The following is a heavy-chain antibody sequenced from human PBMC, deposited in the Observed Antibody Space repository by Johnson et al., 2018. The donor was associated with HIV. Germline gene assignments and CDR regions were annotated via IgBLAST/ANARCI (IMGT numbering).Heavy chain of an antibody. V-gene: IGHV3-33*08. CDR1: GFTFSSYG. CDR2: IWYDGSNK. D-gene: IGHD6-13*01. Sequence: QVQLVESGRTLVQPGGSLRLSCAASGFTFSSYGMHWVRQAPGKGLEWVAVIWYDGSNKYYADSVKGRFTIYRDNSKNTLYLQMNSLRAEDTAVYYWARASSSWYQGRAFDIWGQGTMVTVSS. CDR3: ARASSSWYQGRAFDI. J-gene: IGHJ3*02.